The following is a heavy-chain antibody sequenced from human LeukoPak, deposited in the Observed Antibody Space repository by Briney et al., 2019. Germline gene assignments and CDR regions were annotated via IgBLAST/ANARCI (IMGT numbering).Heavy chain of an antibody. J-gene: IGHJ4*02. CDR2: IYSGGST. CDR1: GFTVSSNY. CDR3: ARLNGDYGQVDY. D-gene: IGHD4-17*01. V-gene: IGHV3-66*04. Sequence: GESLKISCAASGFTVSSNYMSWVRQAPGKGLEWVSVIYSGGSTYYADSVKGRFTISRDNSKNTLYLQMNSLRAEDTAVYYCARLNGDYGQVDYWGQGTLVTVSS.